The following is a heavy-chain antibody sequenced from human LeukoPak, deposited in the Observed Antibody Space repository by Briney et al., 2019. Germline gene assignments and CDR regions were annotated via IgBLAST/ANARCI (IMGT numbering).Heavy chain of an antibody. Sequence: SETLSLTCTVSGGSISGSSYYWSWIRQPAGKGLEWIGRIYTSGSTNYNPSLKSRVTISVDTSKNQFSLKLSSVTAADTAVYYCARAKTMVRGVTNGMAIGSWFDPWGQGTLVTVSS. CDR1: GGSISGSSYY. D-gene: IGHD3-10*01. J-gene: IGHJ5*02. CDR3: ARAKTMVRGVTNGMAIGSWFDP. V-gene: IGHV4-61*02. CDR2: IYTSGST.